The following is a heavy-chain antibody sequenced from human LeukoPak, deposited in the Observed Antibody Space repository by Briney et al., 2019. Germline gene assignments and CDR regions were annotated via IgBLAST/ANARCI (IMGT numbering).Heavy chain of an antibody. D-gene: IGHD5-12*01. CDR3: ARGGRSWYEISRFDP. CDR2: FYYSGST. Sequence: SETLSLTCTVSGGSISSSSYYWGWIRQPPGKGLEWIGYFYYSGSTNYNPSLKSRVTISVDTSKNQFSLKLTSVTAADTAVYYCARGGRSWYEISRFDPWGQGTLVTVSS. J-gene: IGHJ5*02. CDR1: GGSISSSSYY. V-gene: IGHV4-61*05.